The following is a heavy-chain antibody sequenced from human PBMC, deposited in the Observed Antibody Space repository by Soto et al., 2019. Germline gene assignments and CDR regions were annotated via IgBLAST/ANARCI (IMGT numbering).Heavy chain of an antibody. CDR3: AKYLVATIWYYYYGMDV. D-gene: IGHD5-12*01. CDR2: ISGSGGST. CDR1: GFTFSSYA. V-gene: IGHV3-23*01. J-gene: IGHJ6*02. Sequence: PGGSLRLSCAASGFTFSSYAMSWVRQAPGKGLEWVSAISGSGGSTYYADSVKGRFTISRDNSKNTLYLQMNSLRAEDTAVYYCAKYLVATIWYYYYGMDVWGQGTTVTVSS.